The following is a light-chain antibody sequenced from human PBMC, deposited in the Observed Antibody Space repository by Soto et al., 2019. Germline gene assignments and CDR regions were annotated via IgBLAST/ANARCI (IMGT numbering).Light chain of an antibody. CDR3: EAWDGSLNGQV. Sequence: QSVLTQPPSVSGTPGQGVTISCSGSTSNIGENSVGWFQQLPGTAPKVVIYVTNKRPSGVPDRFSGSKSGTSAYLAISGLQSEDEADYYCEAWDGSLNGQVFGTGTKVTVL. J-gene: IGLJ1*01. CDR1: TSNIGENS. CDR2: VTN. V-gene: IGLV1-44*01.